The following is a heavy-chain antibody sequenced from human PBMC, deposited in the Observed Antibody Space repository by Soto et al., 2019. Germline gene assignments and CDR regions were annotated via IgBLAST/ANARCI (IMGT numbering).Heavy chain of an antibody. CDR1: GFTFSDYY. CDR2: ISSSGSTI. CDR3: ARSEAVIAPSDY. Sequence: PGGSLRLSCAASGFTFSDYYMIWIGQAPGKGLEWVSYISSSGSTIYYADSVKGRFTISRDNAKNSLYLQMNSLRAEDTAVYYCARSEAVIAPSDYWGQGTLVTVSS. V-gene: IGHV3-11*01. J-gene: IGHJ4*02. D-gene: IGHD3-16*02.